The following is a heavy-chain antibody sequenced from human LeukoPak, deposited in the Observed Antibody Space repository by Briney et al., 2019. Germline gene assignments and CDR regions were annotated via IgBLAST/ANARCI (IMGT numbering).Heavy chain of an antibody. CDR1: GGSFSGYY. CDR2: INHSGST. V-gene: IGHV4-34*01. CDR3: ARKATVTPDY. D-gene: IGHD4-17*01. J-gene: IGHJ4*02. Sequence: SETLSLTCAVYGGSFSGYYWSWIRQPPGKGLEWIGEINHSGSTNYNPSLKSRVTISVDTSKNRFSLKLSSVTAADTAVYYCARKATVTPDYWGQGTLVTVSS.